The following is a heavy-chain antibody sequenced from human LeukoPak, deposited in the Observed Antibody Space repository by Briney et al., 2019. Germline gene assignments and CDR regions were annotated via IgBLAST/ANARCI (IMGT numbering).Heavy chain of an antibody. CDR1: GGSISSSSYY. J-gene: IGHJ3*02. CDR3: ARGMGLLWFGEPFSLDI. CDR2: IYYSGST. V-gene: IGHV4-39*07. Sequence: SETLSLTCTVTGGSISSSSYYWGWIRQPPGKGLEWIGSIYYSGSTYYNPSLKSRVTISVDRSKNQFSLKLSSVTAADTAVYYCARGMGLLWFGEPFSLDIWGQGTMVTVSS. D-gene: IGHD3-10*01.